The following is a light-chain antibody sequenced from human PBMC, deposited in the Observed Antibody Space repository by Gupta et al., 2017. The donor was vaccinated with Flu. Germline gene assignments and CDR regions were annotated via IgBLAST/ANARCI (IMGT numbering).Light chain of an antibody. CDR1: QSVSIY. V-gene: IGKV3-11*01. CDR3: QQRSNWPSIT. Sequence: EIVLTQSPATLSLSPGERATLSCRASQSVSIYLAWYQQKPGQAPRLLIYDASNRATGIPARFSGSGSGIDLTLTISSLEPEDFAVYYCQQRSNWPSITFGQGTRLEIK. CDR2: DAS. J-gene: IGKJ5*01.